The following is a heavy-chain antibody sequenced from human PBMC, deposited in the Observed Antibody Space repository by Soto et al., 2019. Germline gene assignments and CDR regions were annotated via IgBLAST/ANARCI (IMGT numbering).Heavy chain of an antibody. CDR3: ASPAYRVGATGSAFDI. CDR2: IYPGDSDT. D-gene: IGHD1-26*01. CDR1: GYSFTSYW. V-gene: IGHV5-51*04. J-gene: IGHJ3*02. Sequence: GESLKISCKASGYSFTSYWIGWVRQMPGKGLEWMGIIYPGDSDTRYSPSFQGQVTISADKPISTAYLQWSSLKASDTAMYYCASPAYRVGATGSAFDIWGQGTMVTVSS.